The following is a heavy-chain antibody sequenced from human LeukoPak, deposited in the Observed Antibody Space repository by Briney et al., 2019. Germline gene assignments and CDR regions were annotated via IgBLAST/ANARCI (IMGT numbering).Heavy chain of an antibody. CDR1: GGSISSSYSY. V-gene: IGHV4-39*07. D-gene: IGHD6-19*01. CDR2: IYYSGST. J-gene: IGHJ3*02. Sequence: SETLSLTCTVSGGSISSSYSYWGWIRQPPGKGLEWIGNIYYSGSTYYNPSLKSRVTISVDTSKNQFSLKLSSVTAADTAVYYCARFIAVAATNAFDIWGQGTMVTVSS. CDR3: ARFIAVAATNAFDI.